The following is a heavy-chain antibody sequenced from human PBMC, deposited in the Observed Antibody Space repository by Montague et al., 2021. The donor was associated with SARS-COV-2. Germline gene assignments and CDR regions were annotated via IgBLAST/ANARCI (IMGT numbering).Heavy chain of an antibody. J-gene: IGHJ4*02. V-gene: IGHV4-38-2*02. D-gene: IGHD3-10*01. CDR3: ARAPYYGPGKPYQFDY. CDR1: GYSINSNYY. CDR2: SYHSGTT. Sequence: SETLSLTCTVSGYSINSNYYWGWIRQPPGKGLEWVGCSYHSGTTHYHPSLKSRVTISLDTYNNHFSLKVTSVTAAYTAVYYCARAPYYGPGKPYQFDYWGRGTLVTVSS.